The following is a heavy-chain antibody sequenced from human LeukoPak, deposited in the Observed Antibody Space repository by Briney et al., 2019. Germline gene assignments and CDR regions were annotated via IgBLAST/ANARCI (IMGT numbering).Heavy chain of an antibody. CDR2: ISYDGSNK. CDR1: GFTFSSYA. CDR3: ARDHTAVVVPAAIFLDPIGSENRTPYFDY. D-gene: IGHD2-2*01. V-gene: IGHV3-30-3*01. Sequence: GGSLRLSCAASGFTFSSYAMHWVRQAPGKGLEWVAVISYDGSNKYYADSVKGRFTISRDNSKNTLYLQMNSLRAEDTAVYYCARDHTAVVVPAAIFLDPIGSENRTPYFDYWGQGTLVTVSS. J-gene: IGHJ4*02.